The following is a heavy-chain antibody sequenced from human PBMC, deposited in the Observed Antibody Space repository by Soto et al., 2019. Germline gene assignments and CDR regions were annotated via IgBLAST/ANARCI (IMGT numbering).Heavy chain of an antibody. Sequence: EAQLVASGGCLGKPGGSLRLSCAASGFTFSNVWMNWVRQAPGKGLEWVGRIKSKIDGGTTDYAAPVKGRFNISRDDSKNTLYLEMNSLKTEDTAVYYCTPLALNYNSGWYEFPDWGQGTLVTVSS. J-gene: IGHJ4*02. V-gene: IGHV3-15*07. D-gene: IGHD6-19*01. CDR3: TPLALNYNSGWYEFPD. CDR1: GFTFSNVW. CDR2: IKSKIDGGTT.